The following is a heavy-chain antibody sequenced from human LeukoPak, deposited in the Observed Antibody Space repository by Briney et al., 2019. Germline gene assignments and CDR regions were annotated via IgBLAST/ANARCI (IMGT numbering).Heavy chain of an antibody. CDR2: IGYDGRYK. D-gene: IGHD3-10*01. J-gene: IGHJ6*02. CDR1: GFAFYTYG. V-gene: IGHV3-33*01. Sequence: GGSLRLSCAASGFAFYTYGMHWVRQAPGGGLEWVAVIGYDGRYKYYADSVKGRFTISRDNSKNMVYLQMNSLRAEDTAVYYCARAGGISGEYYYYGMDTWGQGTTVTVSS. CDR3: ARAGGISGEYYYYGMDT.